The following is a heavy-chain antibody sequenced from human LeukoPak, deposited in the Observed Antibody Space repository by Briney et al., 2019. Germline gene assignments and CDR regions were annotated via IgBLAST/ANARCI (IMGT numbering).Heavy chain of an antibody. Sequence: SQTLSLTCAISGDSGSSNSGTWNWIRQSPSRGLEWLGRTYYGSTWYNDYAVSVRGRITVNPDTSKNQFSLHLNSVTPEDTAVYYCARRLTQYDCFDPWGQGILVTVSS. CDR3: ARRLTQYDCFDP. CDR1: GDSGSSNSGT. V-gene: IGHV6-1*01. D-gene: IGHD2-2*01. CDR2: TYYGSTWYN. J-gene: IGHJ5*02.